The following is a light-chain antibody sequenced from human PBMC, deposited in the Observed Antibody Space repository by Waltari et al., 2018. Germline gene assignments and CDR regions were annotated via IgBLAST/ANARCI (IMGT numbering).Light chain of an antibody. CDR1: SSDVGGYNY. Sequence: QSALTQPASVSGSPGQSITISCTGTSSDVGGYNYVSWYRQHPGKAPKLMISDVSNRPSGVSNGVSGSKSGNTASLTISGLQAEDEADYYCSSFTTSSSLVFGTGTKVTVL. CDR2: DVS. CDR3: SSFTTSSSLV. V-gene: IGLV2-14*01. J-gene: IGLJ1*01.